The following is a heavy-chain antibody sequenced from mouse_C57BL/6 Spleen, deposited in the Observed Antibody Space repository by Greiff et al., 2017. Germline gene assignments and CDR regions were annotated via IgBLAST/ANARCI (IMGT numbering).Heavy chain of an antibody. V-gene: IGHV1-55*01. CDR1: GYTFTSYW. J-gene: IGHJ3*01. CDR2: IYPGSGST. D-gene: IGHD2-3*01. Sequence: QVQLQQPGAELVKPGASVTMSCKASGYTFTSYWITWVKQRPGQGLEWIGDIYPGSGSTNYNEKFKSKATLTVDTSSSKAYMQLSSLTSEDSAVYYCARGEDGYYVFAYWGQGTLVTVSA. CDR3: ARGEDGYYVFAY.